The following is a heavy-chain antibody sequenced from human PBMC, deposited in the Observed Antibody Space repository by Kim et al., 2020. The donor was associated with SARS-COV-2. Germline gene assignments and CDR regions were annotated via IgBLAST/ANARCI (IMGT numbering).Heavy chain of an antibody. J-gene: IGHJ4*02. CDR2: AYYSGDT. CDR1: GGSISSYY. CDR3: STYGGYARRYIDY. Sequence: SETLSLTCTVSGGSISSYYWSWIRQPPGKGLEWIGNAYYSGDTNYNPSLKSRVTISVDTSKNQFSLKLSSVSAADTAVYYCSTYGGYARRYIDYWGQGTLVTVSS. V-gene: IGHV4-59*08. D-gene: IGHD5-12*01.